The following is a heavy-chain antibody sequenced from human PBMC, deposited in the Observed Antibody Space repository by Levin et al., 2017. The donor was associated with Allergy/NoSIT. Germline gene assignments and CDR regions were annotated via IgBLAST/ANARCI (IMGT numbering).Heavy chain of an antibody. Sequence: SCTVSGGSISSYYWSWIRQPPGKGLEWIGYIYYSGSTNYNPSLKSRVTISVDTSKNQFSLKLSSVTAADTAVYYCAREPVAATGYIDYWGQGTLVTVSS. CDR1: GGSISSYY. CDR2: IYYSGST. D-gene: IGHD2-15*01. J-gene: IGHJ4*02. V-gene: IGHV4-59*01. CDR3: AREPVAATGYIDY.